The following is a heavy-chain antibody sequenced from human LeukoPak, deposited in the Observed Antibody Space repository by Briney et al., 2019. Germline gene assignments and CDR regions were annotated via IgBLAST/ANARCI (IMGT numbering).Heavy chain of an antibody. CDR2: IKSKTDGGTT. V-gene: IGHV3-15*01. CDR1: GFTFSNAW. D-gene: IGHD3-10*01. J-gene: IGHJ5*02. CDR3: TTITMVRGVNSNWFDP. Sequence: GGSLRLSCAASGFTFSNAWMSWLRQAPGKGLEWVGRIKSKTDGGTTDYAAPVKGRFTISRDDSKNTLYLQMNSLKTEDTAVYYCTTITMVRGVNSNWFDPWGQGTLVTVSS.